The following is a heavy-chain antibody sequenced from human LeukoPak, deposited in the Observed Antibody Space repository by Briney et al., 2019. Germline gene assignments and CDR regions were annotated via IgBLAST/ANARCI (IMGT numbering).Heavy chain of an antibody. Sequence: GGSLRLSCAASGFTFSFYAVHWVRQAPGKGLEWVAVISYAGGDKYYADSVKGRFTISRDNSHNTLSLQMSSLRPTDTAIYYCVRDPRGTVPSSFDHWGQGTPVTVSS. CDR1: GFTFSFYA. CDR3: VRDPRGTVPSSFDH. J-gene: IGHJ4*02. D-gene: IGHD3/OR15-3a*01. V-gene: IGHV3-30*04. CDR2: ISYAGGDK.